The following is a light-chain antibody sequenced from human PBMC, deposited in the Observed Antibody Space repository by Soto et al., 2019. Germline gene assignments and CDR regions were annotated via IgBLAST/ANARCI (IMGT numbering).Light chain of an antibody. Sequence: QPVLTQPPSASGTPGQRVTISCSGSRSNIGRNSVNWYQQLPGTAPKLLIYTNYQRPSGVPDRFSGSKSGTSASLAISGLQSEDEADYYCAVWDDSLNGVVFGGGTKLTVL. CDR1: RSNIGRNS. CDR3: AVWDDSLNGVV. J-gene: IGLJ2*01. CDR2: TNY. V-gene: IGLV1-44*01.